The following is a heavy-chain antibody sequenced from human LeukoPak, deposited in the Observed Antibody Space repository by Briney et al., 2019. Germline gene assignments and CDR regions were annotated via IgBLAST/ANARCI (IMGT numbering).Heavy chain of an antibody. CDR2: IYNSGGT. V-gene: IGHV4-39*01. CDR1: GDSISSSNYY. Sequence: PSGTLSLTCTVSGDSISSSNYYWGWIRQPPGKGLEWIGSIYNSGGTYYNPSLKSRVTISVDTSKNQFSLKLSSVTAADTAVYYCARHQSTSGYSSAWYYFDYWGQGTLVTVSS. D-gene: IGHD6-19*01. J-gene: IGHJ4*02. CDR3: ARHQSTSGYSSAWYYFDY.